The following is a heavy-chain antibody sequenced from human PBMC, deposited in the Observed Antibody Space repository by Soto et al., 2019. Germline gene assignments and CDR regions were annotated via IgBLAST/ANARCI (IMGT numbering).Heavy chain of an antibody. Sequence: GGSLRLSCAASGFTFSSYSMNWVRQAPGKGLEWVSYISSSSSTIYYADSVKGRFTISRDNAKNSLYLQVNSLRDEDTAVYYCAREYDFWSGYYQYYYYGMDVWGQGTTVTVSS. CDR1: GFTFSSYS. CDR3: AREYDFWSGYYQYYYYGMDV. CDR2: ISSSSSTI. V-gene: IGHV3-48*02. D-gene: IGHD3-3*01. J-gene: IGHJ6*02.